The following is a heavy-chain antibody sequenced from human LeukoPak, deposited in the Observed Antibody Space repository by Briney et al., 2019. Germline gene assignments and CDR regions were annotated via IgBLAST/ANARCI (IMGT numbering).Heavy chain of an antibody. D-gene: IGHD3-10*01. CDR3: AREYYYGSNWFDP. CDR1: GGSISSYY. Sequence: SETLSLTCTVSGGSISSYYWSWIRQPPGKGLERIGYIYYSGSTNYNPSLKSRVTISVDTSKNQFSLKLSSVTAADTAVYYCAREYYYGSNWFDPWGQGTLVTVSS. V-gene: IGHV4-59*01. J-gene: IGHJ5*02. CDR2: IYYSGST.